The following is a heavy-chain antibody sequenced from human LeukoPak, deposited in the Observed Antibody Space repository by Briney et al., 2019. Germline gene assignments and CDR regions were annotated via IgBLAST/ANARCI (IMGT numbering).Heavy chain of an antibody. Sequence: PGESLKISCKTSGYSFTTDWIGWVRQMPGKGLEWMGLIFPGDSETRYSPSFQGHVTISVDKSISTAYLHWSSLRASDTAKYYCAKVTGATFYFDDWGQGTLVTVSS. CDR2: IFPGDSET. D-gene: IGHD1-14*01. J-gene: IGHJ4*02. CDR1: GYSFTTDW. CDR3: AKVTGATFYFDD. V-gene: IGHV5-51*01.